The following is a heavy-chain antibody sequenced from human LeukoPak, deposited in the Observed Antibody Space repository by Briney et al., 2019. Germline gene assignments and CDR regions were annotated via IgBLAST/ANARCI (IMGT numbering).Heavy chain of an antibody. D-gene: IGHD3-10*01. V-gene: IGHV3-30*04. CDR2: ISYDGTNK. CDR1: GFTFGDYA. Sequence: GALRLSCTASGFTFGDYAMSWVRQAPGKGLEWVAVISYDGTNKYYADSVKGRFTISRDNSKNTLYLQMNSLRAEDTALYYCASLLWFGDSDYYYMDVWGKGTTVTVSS. CDR3: ASLLWFGDSDYYYMDV. J-gene: IGHJ6*03.